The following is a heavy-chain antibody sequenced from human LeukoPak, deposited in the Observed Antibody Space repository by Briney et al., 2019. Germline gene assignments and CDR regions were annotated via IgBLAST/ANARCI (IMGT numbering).Heavy chain of an antibody. Sequence: GASVTVSCKASGGTFSSYAISWVRQAPGQGLEWMGGIIPIFGTANYAQKFQGRVTITADESTGTAYMELSSLRSEDTAVYYCARSAMVEYYFDYWGQGTLVTVSS. J-gene: IGHJ4*02. CDR1: GGTFSSYA. V-gene: IGHV1-69*13. CDR3: ARSAMVEYYFDY. D-gene: IGHD5-18*01. CDR2: IIPIFGTA.